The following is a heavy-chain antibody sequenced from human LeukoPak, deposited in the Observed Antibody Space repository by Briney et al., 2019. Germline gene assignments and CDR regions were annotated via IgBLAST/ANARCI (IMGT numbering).Heavy chain of an antibody. CDR3: ARADGHDSSGWDTFDI. CDR2: INHSGST. J-gene: IGHJ3*02. Sequence: SETLSLTCAVYGGSFSGYYWSWIRQPPGKGLEWIGEINHSGSTNYNPSLKSRVTISVDTSKNQFSLKLSSVTAADTAVYYCARADGHDSSGWDTFDIWGQGTMVTVTS. D-gene: IGHD3-22*01. V-gene: IGHV4-34*01. CDR1: GGSFSGYY.